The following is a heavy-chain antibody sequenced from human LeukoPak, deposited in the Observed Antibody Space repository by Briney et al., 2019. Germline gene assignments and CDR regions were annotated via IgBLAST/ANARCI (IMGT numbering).Heavy chain of an antibody. D-gene: IGHD1-7*01. J-gene: IGHJ5*02. CDR1: GYTFTGYY. Sequence: ASVKVSCKASGYTFTGYYTHWVRQAPGQGLEWMGWINPNSGGTNYAQKFQGRVTMTRDTSISTAYMELSRLRSDDTAVYYCARMPGIVARITGTTDRTVDPWGQGTLVTVSS. CDR2: INPNSGGT. V-gene: IGHV1-2*02. CDR3: ARMPGIVARITGTTDRTVDP.